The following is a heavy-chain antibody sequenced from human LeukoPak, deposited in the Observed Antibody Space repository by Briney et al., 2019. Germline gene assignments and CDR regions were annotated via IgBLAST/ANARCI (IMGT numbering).Heavy chain of an antibody. CDR1: GFTFSSYW. Sequence: GGSRRPSCAASGFTFSSYWMHWVRQPPGKGLVWVSRISTDGSSTTYADSVKGRFTVSRDSAKNTLYLQMNSLRAEDTAVYYCAREYSSSSGRVFDCWGQGTLVTVSS. CDR3: AREYSSSSGRVFDC. D-gene: IGHD6-6*01. J-gene: IGHJ4*02. CDR2: ISTDGSST. V-gene: IGHV3-74*01.